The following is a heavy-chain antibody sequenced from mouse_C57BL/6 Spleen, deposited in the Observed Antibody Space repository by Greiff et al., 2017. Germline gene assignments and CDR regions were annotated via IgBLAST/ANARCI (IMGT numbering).Heavy chain of an antibody. CDR1: GYAFSSSW. CDR3: ARTGDYGLWFAY. J-gene: IGHJ3*01. CDR2: IYPGDGDT. D-gene: IGHD2-4*01. V-gene: IGHV1-82*01. Sequence: QVQLQQSGPELVKPGASVKISCKASGYAFSSSWMNWVKQRPGTGLEWIGRIYPGDGDTNYNGKFKGKATLTADKSSSTAYMRLSSLTSEDSAVYFCARTGDYGLWFAYWGQGTLVTVSA.